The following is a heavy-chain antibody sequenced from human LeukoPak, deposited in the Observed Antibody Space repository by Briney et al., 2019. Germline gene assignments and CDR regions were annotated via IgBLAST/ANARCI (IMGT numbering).Heavy chain of an antibody. CDR3: ARGQYSYGPGYFDY. CDR2: IYYSGST. J-gene: IGHJ4*02. Sequence: PSETLSLTCTVSGGSISSSSYYWGWIRQPPGKGLEWIGSIYYSGSTYYNPSLKSRVTIPVDTSKNQFSLKLSSVTAADTAVYYCARGQYSYGPGYFDYWGQGTLVTVSS. V-gene: IGHV4-39*07. CDR1: GGSISSSSYY. D-gene: IGHD5-18*01.